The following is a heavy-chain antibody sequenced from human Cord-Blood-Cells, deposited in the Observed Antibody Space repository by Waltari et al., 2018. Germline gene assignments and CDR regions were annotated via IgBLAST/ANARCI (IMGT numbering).Heavy chain of an antibody. V-gene: IGHV3-23*04. Sequence: EVQLVESGGGLVPTGGSLSLSCAASGFTFSSYELSWGRQAPGKGLEWVSAIRGSGGSTYYADSVKGRFTISRDNSKNTLYLQMNSLRAEDTAVYYCAKDRSNYYFDYWGQGTLVTVSS. CDR1: GFTFSSYE. J-gene: IGHJ4*02. D-gene: IGHD4-4*01. CDR3: AKDRSNYYFDY. CDR2: IRGSGGST.